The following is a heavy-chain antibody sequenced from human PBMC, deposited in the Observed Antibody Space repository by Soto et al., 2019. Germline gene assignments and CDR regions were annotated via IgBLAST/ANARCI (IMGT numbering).Heavy chain of an antibody. CDR3: ARDLEVGYFDY. V-gene: IGHV4-30-4*01. Sequence: SETLSLTCAVYGGSISSGDYYWSWIRQPPGKGLEWIGYIYYSGSTYYNPSLKSRVTISVDTSKNQFSLKLSSVTAADTAVYYCARDLEVGYFDYWGQGTLVTVSS. J-gene: IGHJ4*02. CDR2: IYYSGST. D-gene: IGHD3-22*01. CDR1: GGSISSGDYY.